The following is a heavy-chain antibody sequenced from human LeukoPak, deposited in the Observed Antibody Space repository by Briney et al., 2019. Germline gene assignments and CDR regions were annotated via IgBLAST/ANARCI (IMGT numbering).Heavy chain of an antibody. CDR1: GYSFTSYW. V-gene: IGHV5-51*01. D-gene: IGHD1-26*01. Sequence: GESLQISCKGSGYSFTSYWIGWVRQMPGKGLEWMGIIYPGDSDTRYSPSFQGQVTISADKSISTAYLQWSSLKASDTAMYYCARPGGIVGARDAFDIWGQGTMVTLSS. CDR3: ARPGGIVGARDAFDI. J-gene: IGHJ3*02. CDR2: IYPGDSDT.